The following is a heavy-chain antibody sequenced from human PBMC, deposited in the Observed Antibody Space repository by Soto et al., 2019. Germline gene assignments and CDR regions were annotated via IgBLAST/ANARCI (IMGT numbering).Heavy chain of an antibody. Sequence: QVQLVQSGAEVKKPGASVKVSCKASGYTFTGYYMHWVRQAPGQGLEWMGWINPNSGGTNYAQKFQGWVTMTRETSISTAYMEVSRLRSDDTAVYYCARNYCSSTSCYSYYYGMDVWGQGTTVTVSS. CDR3: ARNYCSSTSCYSYYYGMDV. J-gene: IGHJ6*02. D-gene: IGHD2-2*02. CDR2: INPNSGGT. V-gene: IGHV1-2*04. CDR1: GYTFTGYY.